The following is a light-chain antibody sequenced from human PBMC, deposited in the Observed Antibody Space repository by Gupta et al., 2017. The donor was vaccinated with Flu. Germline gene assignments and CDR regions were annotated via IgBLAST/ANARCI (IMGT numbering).Light chain of an antibody. V-gene: IGKV1-39*01. CDR3: QQSDSAPRT. CDR1: Y. CDR2: STS. Sequence: YLNWYQQRPGEVPNLLLYSTSTRQRGVPSRFVGGGSGTVFTLTVSSLRPEDSATYFCQQSDSAPRTFGQGTKV. J-gene: IGKJ1*01.